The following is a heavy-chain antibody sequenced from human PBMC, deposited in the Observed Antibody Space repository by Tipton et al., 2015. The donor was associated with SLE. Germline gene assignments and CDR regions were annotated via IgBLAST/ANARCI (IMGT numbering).Heavy chain of an antibody. D-gene: IGHD1-1*01. CDR2: IYCSGST. Sequence: TLSLTCTVSGGSISSSSYYWGWIRQPPGKGLEWIGSIYCSGSTYYNPSLKSRVTISVDTSKNQFSLKLSSVTAADTAVYYCARVGLGFGTTSHDAFDIWGQGTMVTVSS. CDR1: GGSISSSSYY. V-gene: IGHV4-39*07. J-gene: IGHJ3*02. CDR3: ARVGLGFGTTSHDAFDI.